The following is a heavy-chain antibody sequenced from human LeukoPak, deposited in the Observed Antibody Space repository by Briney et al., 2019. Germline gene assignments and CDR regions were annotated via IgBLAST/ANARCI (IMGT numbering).Heavy chain of an antibody. Sequence: GGSLRLSCAASGFTFSSYGMHWVRQAPGKGLEWVAVISYDGSNKYYGDYVKGRFTISRDNSKNTMYLQMNSLRAEDTAVYYCARAAYSSGPDYWGQGTLVTVSS. CDR3: ARAAYSSGPDY. V-gene: IGHV3-30*04. J-gene: IGHJ4*02. D-gene: IGHD6-19*01. CDR2: ISYDGSNK. CDR1: GFTFSSYG.